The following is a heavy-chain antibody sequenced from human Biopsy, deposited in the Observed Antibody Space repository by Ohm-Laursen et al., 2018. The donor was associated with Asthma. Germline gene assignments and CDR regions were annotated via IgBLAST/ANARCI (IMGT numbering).Heavy chain of an antibody. CDR2: ISWNSGSL. D-gene: IGHD3-22*01. Sequence: SLRLSCTASGFTFDDYAMNWVRQAPGKGLEWVSGISWNSGSLEYADSVKGRFTVSRDNAKRTLYLQMNSLRAEDTALYYCAKSADYYDSTDYLDFWGRGTLATVSS. CDR1: GFTFDDYA. CDR3: AKSADYYDSTDYLDF. V-gene: IGHV3-9*01. J-gene: IGHJ4*01.